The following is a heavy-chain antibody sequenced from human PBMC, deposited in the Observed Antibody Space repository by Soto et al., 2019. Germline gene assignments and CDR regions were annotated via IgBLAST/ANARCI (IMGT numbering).Heavy chain of an antibody. CDR2: ISAYNGNT. Sequence: ASVKVSCKASGYTFTSYGISWVRQAPGQGLEWMGWISAYNGNTNYAQKLQGRVTMTTDTSTSTAYMELRSLRSDDTAVYYCARLAGSSWYHYYYGMDVWGQGTTVTSP. CDR3: ARLAGSSWYHYYYGMDV. J-gene: IGHJ6*02. CDR1: GYTFTSYG. D-gene: IGHD6-13*01. V-gene: IGHV1-18*01.